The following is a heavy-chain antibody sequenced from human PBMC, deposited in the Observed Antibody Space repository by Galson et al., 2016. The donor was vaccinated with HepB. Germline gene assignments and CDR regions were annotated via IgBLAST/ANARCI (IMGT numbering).Heavy chain of an antibody. CDR2: IIPIFGTA. CDR3: ARGGYCDGDCYSRPFDY. D-gene: IGHD2-21*02. J-gene: IGHJ4*02. Sequence: SVKVSCKASGGFSSYAFSWVRQAPGQGLEWMGGIIPIFGTANYAQKFQGSVTITADESTSTAYMELSSLRSEDTAVYYCARGGYCDGDCYSRPFDYWGQGTLVTVSS. V-gene: IGHV1-69*13. CDR1: GGFSSYA.